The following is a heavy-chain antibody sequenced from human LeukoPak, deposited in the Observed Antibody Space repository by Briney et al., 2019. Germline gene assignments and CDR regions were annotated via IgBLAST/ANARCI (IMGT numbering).Heavy chain of an antibody. V-gene: IGHV3-23*01. D-gene: IGHD6-19*01. J-gene: IGHJ4*02. Sequence: GGSLRLSCAASGFTFSSYAMSWVRQAPGKGLEWVSAISGSGGSTYYADSVKGRFTISRDNSKNTLYLQMNSLRAEDTAVYYCSKESYSSGWYAYFDYWRQGTMVTVPS. CDR3: SKESYSSGWYAYFDY. CDR2: ISGSGGST. CDR1: GFTFSSYA.